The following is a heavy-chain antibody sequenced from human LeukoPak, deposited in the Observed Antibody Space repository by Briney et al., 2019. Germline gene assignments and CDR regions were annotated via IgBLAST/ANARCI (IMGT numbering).Heavy chain of an antibody. D-gene: IGHD1-26*01. Sequence: GGSLRLSCAASGFTFSSYWMSWVRQAPGKGLEWVANIKQDGSEKYYEDSVKGRFTISRDNAKNSLYLQMNSLRAEDTAVYYCARRGAGRSYYTDYWGQGTLVTVSS. V-gene: IGHV3-7*01. J-gene: IGHJ4*02. CDR3: ARRGAGRSYYTDY. CDR1: GFTFSSYW. CDR2: IKQDGSEK.